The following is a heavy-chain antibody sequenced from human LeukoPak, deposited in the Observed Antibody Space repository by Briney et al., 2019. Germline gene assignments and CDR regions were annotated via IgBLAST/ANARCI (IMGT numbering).Heavy chain of an antibody. D-gene: IGHD3-10*01. CDR2: ISAYNGNT. J-gene: IGHJ1*01. CDR3: ARDRPFVTYYGSDSRWFQH. Sequence: ASVKVSCKASGYTFTSYGISWVRQAPGQGLEWMGWISAYNGNTNYAQKLQGRVTITTDTSTSTAYMELRSLRSDATAVYYCARDRPFVTYYGSDSRWFQHWGQGTLVTVSS. CDR1: GYTFTSYG. V-gene: IGHV1-18*01.